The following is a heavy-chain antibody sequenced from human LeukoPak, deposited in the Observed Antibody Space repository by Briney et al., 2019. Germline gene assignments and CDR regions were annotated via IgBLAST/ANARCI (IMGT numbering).Heavy chain of an antibody. Sequence: PSETLSLTCTVSGGSISRYYWSWIRQPAGERQEWIGRIYTSGSTNYNPSLKSRVTMSVDTSKNQFSLKLSSVTAADTAVYYCARASGVVTDGAFDIWGQGTMVTVSS. V-gene: IGHV4-4*07. J-gene: IGHJ3*02. CDR1: GGSISRYY. CDR2: IYTSGST. D-gene: IGHD3-3*01. CDR3: ARASGVVTDGAFDI.